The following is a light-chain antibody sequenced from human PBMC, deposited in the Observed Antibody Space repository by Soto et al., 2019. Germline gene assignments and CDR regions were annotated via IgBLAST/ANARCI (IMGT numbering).Light chain of an antibody. J-gene: IGKJ3*01. CDR2: RAS. V-gene: IGKV1-5*03. CDR1: QIINTW. CDR3: QQYVTYSGT. Sequence: DIQMTQSPSSLSASVGDRVTITCRASQIINTWLAWYQQKPGKAPKLLIYRASNLVNGVPARFSGSGSGTEFTLTVSSLQPDDFSLYYCQQYVTYSGTFGPGTKVDL.